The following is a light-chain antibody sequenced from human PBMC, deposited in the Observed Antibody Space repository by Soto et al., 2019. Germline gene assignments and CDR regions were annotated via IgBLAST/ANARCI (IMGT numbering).Light chain of an antibody. CDR3: QQYANLT. Sequence: IHMTHSPSTLSASVLYRVTITCRAIQSIRYWVAWYHHNPANAPKLLIYDASNLETGGPSRFSGSGSGTDFTFTISSLQPEDIATYYCQQYANLTFGQGTRLEI. CDR2: DAS. J-gene: IGKJ5*01. V-gene: IGKV1-33*01. CDR1: QSIRYW.